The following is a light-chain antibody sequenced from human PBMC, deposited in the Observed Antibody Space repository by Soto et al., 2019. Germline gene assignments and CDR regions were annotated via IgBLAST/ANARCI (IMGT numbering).Light chain of an antibody. Sequence: DIQITQSPSSVSASVGDRVTISCQASQGISRSLAWYQQKPGKAPKILIYAASSLQSGVPSRFRGSGFGTDFTLTISRLQPEDSSIYYCQQADTSPITFGQGTRLEIK. CDR3: QQADTSPIT. CDR1: QGISRS. CDR2: AAS. V-gene: IGKV1D-12*01. J-gene: IGKJ5*01.